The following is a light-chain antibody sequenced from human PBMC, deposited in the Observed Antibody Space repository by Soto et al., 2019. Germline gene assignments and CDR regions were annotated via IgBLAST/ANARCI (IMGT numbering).Light chain of an antibody. CDR2: GAS. J-gene: IGKJ1*01. Sequence: EIVMTQSPATLSVSPGERATLSCRASQSVSSNLAWYQQKPGQSPRLLIYGASTRATGIPARFSGSGSGTEFTLTISSLQSGDFAVYYCHQYNNWPTFGQGTKVEIK. V-gene: IGKV3-15*01. CDR1: QSVSSN. CDR3: HQYNNWPT.